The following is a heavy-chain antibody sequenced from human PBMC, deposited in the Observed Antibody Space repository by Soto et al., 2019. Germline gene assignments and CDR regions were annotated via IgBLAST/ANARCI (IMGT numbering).Heavy chain of an antibody. CDR3: VRAISGSFAL. CDR1: GFSFITYG. J-gene: IGHJ4*02. CDR2: IKEDGSEK. V-gene: IGHV3-7*04. D-gene: IGHD3-9*01. Sequence: GGSLRLSCAASGFSFITYGMNWVRQAPGKGLEWLASIKEDGSEKQYVDSVKGRFTISRDNAKNSLYLQMNSLNEEDTAVYYCVRAISGSFALWGQGTLVTVSS.